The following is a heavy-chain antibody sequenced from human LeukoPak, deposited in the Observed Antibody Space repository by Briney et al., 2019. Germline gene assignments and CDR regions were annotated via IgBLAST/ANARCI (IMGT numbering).Heavy chain of an antibody. D-gene: IGHD2/OR15-2a*01. CDR3: AREGHTTGWPPFDF. CDR1: GFSCSSYE. Sequence: GGSLRLSCAASGFSCSSYEMNWVRKAPGKGLEWVSHSNRRGSTTYYADSVRGRFTISRDNAKNSLYLQMNSLRAEDTAVYYCAREGHTTGWPPFDFWGQGTLVTVSS. CDR2: SNRRGSTT. J-gene: IGHJ4*02. V-gene: IGHV3-48*03.